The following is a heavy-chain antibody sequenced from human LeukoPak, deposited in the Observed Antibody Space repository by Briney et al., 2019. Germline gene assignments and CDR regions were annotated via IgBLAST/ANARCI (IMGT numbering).Heavy chain of an antibody. Sequence: GGSLRLSCAASGFTFSSYEMNWVRQAPGKGLEWVSSISSSSSYIYYADSVKGRFTISRDNAKNSLYLQMNSLRAEDTAVYYCAPYSSGGGLDWGQGTLVTVSS. CDR1: GFTFSSYE. CDR2: ISSSSSYI. J-gene: IGHJ4*02. D-gene: IGHD6-19*01. V-gene: IGHV3-21*01. CDR3: APYSSGGGLD.